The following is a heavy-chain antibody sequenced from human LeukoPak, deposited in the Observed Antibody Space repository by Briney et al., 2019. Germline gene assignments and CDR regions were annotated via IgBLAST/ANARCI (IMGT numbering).Heavy chain of an antibody. CDR3: AKDDYGVLVY. D-gene: IGHD4-17*01. J-gene: IGHJ4*02. Sequence: GGSLRLSCAASGFTFSSYAMSWVRQAPGKGLEGGSAMSGSGGSTYYADSVKGRFTISRDNSKNTLYLQMNSLRAEDTAVYYCAKDDYGVLVYWGQGTLVTVSS. CDR1: GFTFSSYA. CDR2: MSGSGGST. V-gene: IGHV3-23*01.